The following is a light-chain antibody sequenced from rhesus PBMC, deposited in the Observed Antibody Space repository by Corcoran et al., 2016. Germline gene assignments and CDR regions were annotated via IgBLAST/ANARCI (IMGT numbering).Light chain of an antibody. J-gene: IGKJ3*01. Sequence: DIQMTQSPSSLPASVGDRVTITCRASENVHNHLNWYQQKPGKAPKLLIYKAFSLHGGVPSRFSGSGSGTDYTFTCSSLTPEDVGTYYCQHGYSAPFTFGPGTKLDVK. CDR2: KAF. V-gene: IGKV1-74*01. CDR3: QHGYSAPFT. CDR1: ENVHNH.